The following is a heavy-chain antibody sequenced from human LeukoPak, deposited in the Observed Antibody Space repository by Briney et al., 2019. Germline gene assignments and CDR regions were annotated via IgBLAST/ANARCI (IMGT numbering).Heavy chain of an antibody. CDR2: XSAYNGNT. CDR1: GYTFTSYG. CDR3: ARVDYGDYEGWFDP. J-gene: IGHJ5*02. Sequence: ASVTVSCKASGYTFTSYGISWVRQAPGQGLEWXXXXSAYNGNTNYAQKLQGRVTMTTDTSTSTAYMELRSLRSDDTAVYYCARVDYGDYEGWFDPWGQGTLVTVSS. V-gene: IGHV1-18*04. D-gene: IGHD4-17*01.